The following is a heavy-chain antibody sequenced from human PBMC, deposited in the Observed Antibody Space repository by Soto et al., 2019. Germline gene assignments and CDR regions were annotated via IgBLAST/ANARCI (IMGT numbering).Heavy chain of an antibody. CDR2: IYPSDGST. CDR1: GYTFTSYY. D-gene: IGHD1-1*01. J-gene: IGHJ3*01. Sequence: ASVKVSCKASGYTFTSYYMHWVRQAPGQGLEWMGRIYPSDGSTSYAQKFQGRVTMTGDTSTSTAYMELSSLSSEDTAVYYCGSVFAGNWNDDPSGGAFDLWGQGTKVTVSS. V-gene: IGHV1-46*03. CDR3: GSVFAGNWNDDPSGGAFDL.